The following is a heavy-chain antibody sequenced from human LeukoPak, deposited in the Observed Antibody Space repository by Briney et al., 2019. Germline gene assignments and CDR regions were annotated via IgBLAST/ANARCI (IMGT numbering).Heavy chain of an antibody. CDR2: ISAYNGNT. D-gene: IGHD3-9*01. Sequence: GASVKVSCKASGYTFTNYGFGWVRQAPGQGLEWMGWISAYNGNTESARKLQGRLTMTTDTTTSTACMELRSLSSVDTAVYFCARVDSTNAFDVWGQGTVVTVSS. V-gene: IGHV1-18*01. CDR1: GYTFTNYG. J-gene: IGHJ3*01. CDR3: ARVDSTNAFDV.